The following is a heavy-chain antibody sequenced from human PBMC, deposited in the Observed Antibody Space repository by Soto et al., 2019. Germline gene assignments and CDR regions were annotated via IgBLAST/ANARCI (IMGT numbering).Heavy chain of an antibody. CDR1: GYTFTSYG. J-gene: IGHJ3*02. CDR2: ISAYNGNT. D-gene: IGHD2-2*01. CDR3: ARDCSPTSCPDAFDI. Sequence: GASVKVSCKASGYTFTSYGFSWVRQAPGEGGEGMGWISAYNGNTNHAQKLQGRVTMTTDTTTSTAYMELRGLRSDDTAVYYCARDCSPTSCPDAFDIWGQGTMVTVPS. V-gene: IGHV1-18*04.